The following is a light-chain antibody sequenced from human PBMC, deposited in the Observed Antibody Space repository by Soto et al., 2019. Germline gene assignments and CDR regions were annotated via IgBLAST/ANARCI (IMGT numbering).Light chain of an antibody. Sequence: DFQLPHSPSSRFAFVGGRATITCRASQSFSRYLNWYQQKPRKAPELLIYAASSLQSGVPSRFSGSGSGTDFTLTISSLQAEDFATYYCQQSYSNPFTFGQGTSLEIK. CDR3: QQSYSNPFT. V-gene: IGKV1-39*01. J-gene: IGKJ2*01. CDR2: AAS. CDR1: QSFSRY.